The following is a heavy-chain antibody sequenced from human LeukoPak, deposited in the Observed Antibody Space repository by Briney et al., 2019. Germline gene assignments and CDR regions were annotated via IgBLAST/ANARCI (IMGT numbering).Heavy chain of an antibody. CDR2: ISAYNGNT. Sequence: ASVKVSCKASGYTFTSYGISWVRQAPGQGLEWMGWISAYNGNTNYAQKLQGRVTMTKDTSTSTAYMELRSLRSDDTAVYYCAREYQLLYYYYGMDVWGQGTTVTVSS. J-gene: IGHJ6*02. V-gene: IGHV1-18*01. CDR1: GYTFTSYG. CDR3: AREYQLLYYYYGMDV. D-gene: IGHD2-2*01.